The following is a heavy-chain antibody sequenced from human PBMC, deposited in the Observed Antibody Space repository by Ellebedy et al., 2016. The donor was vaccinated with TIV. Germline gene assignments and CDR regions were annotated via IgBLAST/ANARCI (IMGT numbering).Heavy chain of an antibody. Sequence: AASVKVSCKTSGYTFTSYGISWVRQAPGQGPEWMGWISAYNGNTNYAQMLQGRVTMTTDTFTSTAYMELRSLRSDDTAVYYCARYCNSTTCSNWFDPWGQGTLVTVSS. CDR3: ARYCNSTTCSNWFDP. V-gene: IGHV1-18*04. CDR1: GYTFTSYG. J-gene: IGHJ5*02. CDR2: ISAYNGNT. D-gene: IGHD2-2*01.